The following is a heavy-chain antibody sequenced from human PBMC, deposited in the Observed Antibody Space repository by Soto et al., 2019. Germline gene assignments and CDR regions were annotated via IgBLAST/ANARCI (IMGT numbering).Heavy chain of an antibody. CDR2: INHSGST. D-gene: IGHD1-26*01. J-gene: IGHJ4*02. CDR1: GGSFSGYY. Sequence: SETLSLTCAVYGGSFSGYYWSWIRQPPGKGLEWIGEINHSGSTNYNPSLKSRVTISVDTSKNQFSLKLSSVTAADPAVYYCARGRGFQARGGSDYWGQGTLVTVSS. V-gene: IGHV4-34*01. CDR3: ARGRGFQARGGSDY.